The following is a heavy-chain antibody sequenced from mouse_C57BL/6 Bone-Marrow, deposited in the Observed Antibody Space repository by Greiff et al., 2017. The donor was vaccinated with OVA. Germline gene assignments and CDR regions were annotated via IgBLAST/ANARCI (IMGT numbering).Heavy chain of an antibody. V-gene: IGHV1-81*01. J-gene: IGHJ1*03. CDR1: GYTFTSYG. Sequence: QVQLQQSGAELARPGASVKLSCKASGYTFTSYGISWVKQRTGQGLEWIGEIYPRSGNTYYNEKFKGKATLTADKSSSTAYMELRSLTSEDSAVYFCARNPYYGSSYGYFDVWGTGTTVTVSS. CDR2: IYPRSGNT. CDR3: ARNPYYGSSYGYFDV. D-gene: IGHD1-1*01.